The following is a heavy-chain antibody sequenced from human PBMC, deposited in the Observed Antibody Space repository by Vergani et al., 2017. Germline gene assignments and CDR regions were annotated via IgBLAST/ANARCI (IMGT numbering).Heavy chain of an antibody. CDR1: GGTFSSYA. J-gene: IGHJ3*02. Sequence: QVQLVQSGAEVKKPGSSVKVSCKASGGTFSSYAISWVRQAPGQGLEWMGGIIPILGTANYAQKFQGRVTITADESTSTAYMELSSLRSEDTAVYYCASGVWSSTSCYVAGISGIDIWGQGTMVTVSS. CDR3: ASGVWSSTSCYVAGISGIDI. V-gene: IGHV1-69*12. D-gene: IGHD2-2*01. CDR2: IIPILGTA.